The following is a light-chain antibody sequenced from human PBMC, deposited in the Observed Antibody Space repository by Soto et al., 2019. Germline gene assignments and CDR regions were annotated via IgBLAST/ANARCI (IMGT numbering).Light chain of an antibody. J-gene: IGKJ5*01. V-gene: IGKV1-8*01. Sequence: AIQLTQSPSSVSASVGDRVTITCRASQSISSYLNWYQQKPGKAPKLLIYAASTLQSGVPSRFSGSGSGTDFTLTISCLQSEDFATYYCQQYYSYPITFGQGTRLEI. CDR2: AAS. CDR1: QSISSY. CDR3: QQYYSYPIT.